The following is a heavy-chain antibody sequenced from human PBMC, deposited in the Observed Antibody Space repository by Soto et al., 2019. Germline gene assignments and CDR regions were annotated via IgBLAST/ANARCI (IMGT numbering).Heavy chain of an antibody. CDR1: GFTFSSYG. CDR2: ISYDGSNK. V-gene: IGHV3-30*18. Sequence: QVQLVESVGGVVQPGRSLRLSCAASGFTFSSYGMHWVRQAPGKGLEWVAVISYDGSNKYYADSVKGRFTISRDNSKNTLYLQMNSLRAEDTAVYYCAKGGWELNWGQGTLVTVSS. D-gene: IGHD3-10*01. CDR3: AKGGWELN. J-gene: IGHJ4*02.